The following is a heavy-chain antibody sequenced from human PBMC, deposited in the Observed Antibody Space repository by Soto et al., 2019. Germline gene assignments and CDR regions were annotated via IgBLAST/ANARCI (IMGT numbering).Heavy chain of an antibody. Sequence: SETLSLTCTVSGGSISSYYWSWIRQPPGKGLEWIGYIYYSGSTNYNPSLKSRVTISVDTSKNQFSLKLSSVTAADTAVYYCARSVATTPRDYYCYGMDVWGQGTTVTVSS. CDR2: IYYSGST. CDR3: ARSVATTPRDYYCYGMDV. J-gene: IGHJ6*02. CDR1: GGSISSYY. V-gene: IGHV4-59*01. D-gene: IGHD5-12*01.